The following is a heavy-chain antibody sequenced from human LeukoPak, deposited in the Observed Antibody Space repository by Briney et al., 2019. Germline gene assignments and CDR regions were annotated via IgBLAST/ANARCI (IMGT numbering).Heavy chain of an antibody. CDR1: GFTFSNFA. D-gene: IGHD3-22*01. Sequence: PGGSLRLSCAASGFTFSNFAMMWVRQAPGKGLEWVSSITGDYATYPADPAKGRFTTSRDNSKNIVYLQMDSLRDDDTAVYYCAKGAASGLVDWFDPWGQGTLVTVSS. V-gene: IGHV3-23*01. CDR2: ITGDYAT. CDR3: AKGAASGLVDWFDP. J-gene: IGHJ5*02.